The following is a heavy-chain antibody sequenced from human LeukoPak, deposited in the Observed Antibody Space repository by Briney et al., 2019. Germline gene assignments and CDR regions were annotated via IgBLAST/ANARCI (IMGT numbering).Heavy chain of an antibody. J-gene: IGHJ4*02. CDR2: MYYSGST. CDR1: GGSISSSSCY. CDR3: ARWAVAPRDFDY. Sequence: SETLSLTCTASGGSISSSSCYWGWIRQSPGKGLEWIGSMYYSGSTYYNPSLKSRVTISVDTSKNQFSLKLSSVTAADTAVYYCARWAVAPRDFDYWGQGTLVTVSS. V-gene: IGHV4-39*01. D-gene: IGHD6-19*01.